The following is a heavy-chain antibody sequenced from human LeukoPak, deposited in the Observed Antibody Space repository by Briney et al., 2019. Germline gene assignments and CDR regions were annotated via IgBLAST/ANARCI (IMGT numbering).Heavy chain of an antibody. CDR3: ARVSADTAMYYYGMDV. D-gene: IGHD5-18*01. V-gene: IGHV1-24*01. Sequence: ASVKVSCKVSGYTLTELSMHWVRQAPGKGLEWMGGFDPEDGETIYAQKFQGRVTMTEDTSTDTAYMELSSLRSEDTAVYYCARVSADTAMYYYGMDVWGQGTTVTVSS. CDR2: FDPEDGET. CDR1: GYTLTELS. J-gene: IGHJ6*02.